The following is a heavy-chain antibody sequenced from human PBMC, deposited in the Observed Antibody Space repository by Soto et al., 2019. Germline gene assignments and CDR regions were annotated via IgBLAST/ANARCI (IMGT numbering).Heavy chain of an antibody. V-gene: IGHV3-30*03. CDR2: ISYDGSNK. CDR3: ATDLITMIRGGGYGMDV. CDR1: GFTFSSYG. Sequence: QVQLVESGGGVVQPGRSLRLSCAASGFTFSSYGMNWVRQAPGKGLEWVAVISYDGSNKYYADSVKGRFTISRDNSKNSLYLQMNSLRAEDTAVYYCATDLITMIRGGGYGMDVWGQGTTVTVSS. D-gene: IGHD3-10*01. J-gene: IGHJ6*02.